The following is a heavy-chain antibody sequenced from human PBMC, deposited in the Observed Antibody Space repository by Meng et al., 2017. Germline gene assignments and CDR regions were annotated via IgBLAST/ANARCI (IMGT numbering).Heavy chain of an antibody. V-gene: IGHV1-3*01. Sequence: QVQLGQSGGEVKEPGASVKVSCKASGYTFTSYAMHWVRQAPGQSLEWMGWLNAGNGDTKYSQKFQGRVTITRDSSASTAYMELSSLRSEDTAVYYCARDSCTGGICYRGSFDYWAQGTLVTVSS. CDR3: ARDSCTGGICYRGSFDY. CDR2: LNAGNGDT. D-gene: IGHD2-15*01. CDR1: GYTFTSYA. J-gene: IGHJ4*02.